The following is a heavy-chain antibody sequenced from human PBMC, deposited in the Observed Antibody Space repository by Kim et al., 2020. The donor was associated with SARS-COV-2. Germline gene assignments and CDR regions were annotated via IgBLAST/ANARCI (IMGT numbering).Heavy chain of an antibody. CDR2: IYYSGST. CDR1: GGSISSSSYY. Sequence: SETLSLTCTVSGGSISSSSYYWGWIRQPPGKGLEWIGSIYYSGSTYYNPSLKSRVTISVDTSKNQFSLKLSSVTAADTAVYYCARDGGGDVLRYFDWFSSGGMDVWGQGTTVTVSS. J-gene: IGHJ6*02. D-gene: IGHD3-9*01. CDR3: ARDGGGDVLRYFDWFSSGGMDV. V-gene: IGHV4-39*07.